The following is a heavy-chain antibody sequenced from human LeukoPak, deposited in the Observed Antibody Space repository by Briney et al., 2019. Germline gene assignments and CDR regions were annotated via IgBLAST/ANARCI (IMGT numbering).Heavy chain of an antibody. V-gene: IGHV3-30*02. D-gene: IGHD4-11*01. CDR3: AKDAQRGFDYSNSLDK. Sequence: GASLRLSCATSGFTFSHYGMHWVRQATGKGLEWVAVIRSDGTNTYYGDPVKGRFTISRDNFQRTVYLQMNSLRAEDTAVYYCAKDAQRGFDYSNSLDKWGQGTLVTVSS. CDR1: GFTFSHYG. J-gene: IGHJ4*02. CDR2: IRSDGTNT.